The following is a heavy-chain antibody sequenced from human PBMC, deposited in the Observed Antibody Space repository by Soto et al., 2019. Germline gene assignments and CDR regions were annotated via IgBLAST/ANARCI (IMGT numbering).Heavy chain of an antibody. CDR2: IYNSGRY. D-gene: IGHD1-1*01. V-gene: IGHV4-59*01. Sequence: SETLSLTYTVSGGSISSYYWSWIRQPPGKGLEWIGYIYNSGRYNYNPSLESRLTISIDTSKNQFSLRLASVTAADTAVYYCARTLPNRQLFDSWSQGALVTVSS. CDR1: GGSISSYY. J-gene: IGHJ4*02. CDR3: ARTLPNRQLFDS.